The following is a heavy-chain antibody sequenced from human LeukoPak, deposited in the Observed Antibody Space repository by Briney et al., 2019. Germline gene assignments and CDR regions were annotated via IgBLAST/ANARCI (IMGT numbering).Heavy chain of an antibody. Sequence: GGSLRLSCAASGFTFSSYGMHWVRQAPGKGLEWVAVIWYNGNNKYYADSVKGRFTISRDNSKNTVYLRMNSLRTEDTDVYYGERGLAMYGMDVWGQGTTVTVSS. D-gene: IGHD3-3*02. J-gene: IGHJ6*02. CDR1: GFTFSSYG. V-gene: IGHV3-33*01. CDR3: ERGLAMYGMDV. CDR2: IWYNGNNK.